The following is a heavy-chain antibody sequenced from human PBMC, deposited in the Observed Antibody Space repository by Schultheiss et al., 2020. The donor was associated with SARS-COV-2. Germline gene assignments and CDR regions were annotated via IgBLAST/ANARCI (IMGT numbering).Heavy chain of an antibody. J-gene: IGHJ5*02. D-gene: IGHD2-15*01. CDR1: GFPFSIYW. Sequence: GGSLRLSCAASGFPFSIYWMSWVRQAPGKGLEWVANIKQDGSAKYYVDSVKGRFTISKDNANNTLYLHMNSLRAEDTAVYYCARGRCSGGSCSSGFDPWGQGTLVTVSS. V-gene: IGHV3-7*02. CDR2: IKQDGSAK. CDR3: ARGRCSGGSCSSGFDP.